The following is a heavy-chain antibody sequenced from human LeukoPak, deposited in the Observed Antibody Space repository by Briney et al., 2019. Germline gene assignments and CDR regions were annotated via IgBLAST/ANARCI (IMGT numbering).Heavy chain of an antibody. CDR3: AAGRGADFDY. V-gene: IGHV5-10-1*01. Sequence: GESLKISCKGSGCSFTSYWISWVRQMPGKGLEWMGRIDPSDSYTNYSPSFQGHVTISADKSISTAYLQWSSLKASDTAMYYCAAGRGADFDYWGQGTLVTVSS. J-gene: IGHJ4*02. CDR1: GCSFTSYW. CDR2: IDPSDSYT.